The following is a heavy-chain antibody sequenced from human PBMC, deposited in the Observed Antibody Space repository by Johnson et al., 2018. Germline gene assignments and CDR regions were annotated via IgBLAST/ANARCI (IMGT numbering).Heavy chain of an antibody. CDR1: GFTFDDYA. D-gene: IGHD1-14*01. J-gene: IGHJ3*02. CDR3: ARKGAFDI. V-gene: IGHV3-23*04. Sequence: VQLVESGGGLVQPGRSLRLSCAASGFTFDDYAMHWVRQAPGKGLEWVSAISGSGGSTYYADSVKGRFTISRDNSKNTLYLQMNSLRAKDTAVYYCARKGAFDIWGQGTMVTVSS. CDR2: ISGSGGST.